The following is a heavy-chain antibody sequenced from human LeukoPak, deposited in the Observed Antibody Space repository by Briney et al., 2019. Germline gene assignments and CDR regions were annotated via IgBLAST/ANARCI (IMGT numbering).Heavy chain of an antibody. D-gene: IGHD1-26*01. V-gene: IGHV1-58*01. J-gene: IGHJ6*02. Sequence: ASVKVSCKASGFTFTSSAVQWVRQARGQRLEWIGWIVVGSGNTNYAQKFQERVTITRDMSTSTAYMELSSLRSEDTAVYYCARAPRIVGAITKAYYYYGMDVWGQGTTVTVSS. CDR2: IVVGSGNT. CDR3: ARAPRIVGAITKAYYYYGMDV. CDR1: GFTFTSSA.